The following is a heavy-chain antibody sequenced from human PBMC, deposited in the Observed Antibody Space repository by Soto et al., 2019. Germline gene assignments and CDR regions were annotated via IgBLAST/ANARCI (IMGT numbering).Heavy chain of an antibody. Sequence: GGSLRLSCAASGFTFSSYAMHWVRQAPGKGLEWVAVISYDGSNKYYADSVKGRFTISRDNSKNTLYLQMNSLRAEDTAVYYYARGRCSGGSCYSYWFDPWGQGTLVTVSS. CDR1: GFTFSSYA. J-gene: IGHJ5*02. V-gene: IGHV3-30-3*01. D-gene: IGHD2-15*01. CDR2: ISYDGSNK. CDR3: ARGRCSGGSCYSYWFDP.